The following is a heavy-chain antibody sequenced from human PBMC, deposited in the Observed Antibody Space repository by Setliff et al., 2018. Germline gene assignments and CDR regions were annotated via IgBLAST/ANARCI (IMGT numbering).Heavy chain of an antibody. V-gene: IGHV3-7*01. CDR2: INQDGIEK. Sequence: PGGSLRLSCAASRFTFSTYWMSWVRQAPGKGLEWVANINQDGIEKHYVDSVKGRFTISRDNAKNSLYLQLSSLRAEDTAVYYCTTRTAAVRSFDTWGQGTLVTVSS. CDR1: RFTFSTYW. J-gene: IGHJ4*02. CDR3: TTRTAAVRSFDT. D-gene: IGHD6-13*01.